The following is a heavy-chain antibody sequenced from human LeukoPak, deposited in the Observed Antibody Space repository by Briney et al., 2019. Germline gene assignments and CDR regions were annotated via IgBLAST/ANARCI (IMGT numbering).Heavy chain of an antibody. Sequence: SETLFLTCTVSGGSISSSSYYWGWIRQPPGKGLEWIGSIYYSGSTYYNPSLKSRVTISVDTSKNQFSLKLSSVTAADTAVYYCARQPAGIVVVPAAIGGGFDYWGQGTLVTVSS. J-gene: IGHJ4*02. CDR3: ARQPAGIVVVPAAIGGGFDY. V-gene: IGHV4-39*01. CDR2: IYYSGST. CDR1: GGSISSSSYY. D-gene: IGHD2-2*01.